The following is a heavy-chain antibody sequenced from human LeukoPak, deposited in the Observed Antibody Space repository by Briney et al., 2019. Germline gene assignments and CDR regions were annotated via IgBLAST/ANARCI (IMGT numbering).Heavy chain of an antibody. CDR1: GFTVSSNY. D-gene: IGHD3-22*01. V-gene: IGHV3-53*01. Sequence: GGSLRLSCAASGFTVSSNYMSWVRQAPGKGLEWVSVIYSGGNTYYADSVKGRFTISRDNSKNTLYLQMNSLKAEDTAVYYCARGLYYYDTSGYLYYWGQGTLVTVSS. CDR3: ARGLYYYDTSGYLYY. J-gene: IGHJ4*02. CDR2: IYSGGNT.